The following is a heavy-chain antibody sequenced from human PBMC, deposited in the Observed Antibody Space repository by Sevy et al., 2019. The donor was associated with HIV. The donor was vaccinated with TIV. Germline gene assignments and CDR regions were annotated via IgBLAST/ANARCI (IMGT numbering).Heavy chain of an antibody. CDR2: ISGSGGST. CDR3: AKYDDSSGYPMGYYGMDV. CDR1: GLTFSSYA. J-gene: IGHJ6*02. Sequence: GESLKISCAASGLTFSSYAMSWVRQAPGKGLEWVSAISGSGGSTYYADSVKGRFTISRDNSKNTLYLQMNSLRAEDTAVYYCAKYDDSSGYPMGYYGMDVWRQGTTVTVSS. D-gene: IGHD3-22*01. V-gene: IGHV3-23*01.